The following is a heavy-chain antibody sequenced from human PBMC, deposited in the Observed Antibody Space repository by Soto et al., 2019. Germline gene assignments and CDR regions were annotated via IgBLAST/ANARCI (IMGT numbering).Heavy chain of an antibody. Sequence: SKTLSLTCTVSGACISGFYWSWIRKSAGKGLEWIGLIYATGTTDYSPSLKSRVMMSVDTSKKQFSLKLRSVTAADTAVYYCVRDGTKTLRDWFDPWGQGISVTVSS. CDR1: GACISGFY. J-gene: IGHJ5*02. CDR3: VRDGTKTLRDWFDP. V-gene: IGHV4-4*07. CDR2: IYATGTT. D-gene: IGHD1-1*01.